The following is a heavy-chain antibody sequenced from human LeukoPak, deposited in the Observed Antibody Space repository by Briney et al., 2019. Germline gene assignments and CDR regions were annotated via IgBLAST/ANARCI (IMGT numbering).Heavy chain of an antibody. Sequence: ASVKVSCKASGYTFTNYGISWVRQAPGQGLEWMGRIIPILGIANYAQKFQGRVTITADKSTSTAYMELSSLRSEDTAVYYCARVVVGATLSWFDPWGQGTLVTVSS. CDR1: GYTFTNYG. CDR2: IIPILGIA. CDR3: ARVVVGATLSWFDP. V-gene: IGHV1-69*04. D-gene: IGHD1-26*01. J-gene: IGHJ5*02.